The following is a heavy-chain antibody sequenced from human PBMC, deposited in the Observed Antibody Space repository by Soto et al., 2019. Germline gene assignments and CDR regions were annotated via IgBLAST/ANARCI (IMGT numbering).Heavy chain of an antibody. CDR2: ISAYNGNT. V-gene: IGHV1-18*01. CDR3: AREYSSGWYLGNAFDI. CDR1: GYTFTSYG. Sequence: QVQLVQSGAEVKKPGASVKVSCKASGYTFTSYGISWVRQAPGQGLEWMGWISAYNGNTNYAQKLQGRVTMTTDTSTSTAYMELRSLRSADTAVYYCAREYSSGWYLGNAFDIWGQGTMVTVSS. D-gene: IGHD6-19*01. J-gene: IGHJ3*02.